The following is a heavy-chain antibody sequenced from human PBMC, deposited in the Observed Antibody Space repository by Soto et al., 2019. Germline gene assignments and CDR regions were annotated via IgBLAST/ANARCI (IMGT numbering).Heavy chain of an antibody. CDR2: ISSNGGST. CDR3: VKQYNWKYDY. CDR1: GFTFSRNA. J-gene: IGHJ4*02. Sequence: EVPLVESGGGLVQPGGSLRLSCSASGFTFSRNAMHWVRQAPGKRLEYVSAISSNGGSTYYADSVKGRFTISRDNSKNTLYLQMSSLRTEDTAVYYCVKQYNWKYDYWGQGTLVTVSS. V-gene: IGHV3-64D*06. D-gene: IGHD1-20*01.